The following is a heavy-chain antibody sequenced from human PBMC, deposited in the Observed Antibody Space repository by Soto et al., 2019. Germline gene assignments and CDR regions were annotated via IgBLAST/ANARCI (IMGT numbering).Heavy chain of an antibody. CDR3: ARDSGAAAGPI. V-gene: IGHV3-21*01. J-gene: IGHJ4*02. CDR1: GFTFSSYS. D-gene: IGHD6-13*01. Sequence: GGSLRLSCAASGFTFSSYSMNWVRQAPGKGLEWVSSISSSSSYIYYADSVKGRFTISRDNAKNSLYLQMNSLSAEDTAVYYCARDSGAAAGPIWGQGTLVTVSS. CDR2: ISSSSSYI.